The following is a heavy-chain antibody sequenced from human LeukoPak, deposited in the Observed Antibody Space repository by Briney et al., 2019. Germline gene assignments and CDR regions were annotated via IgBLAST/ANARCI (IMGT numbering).Heavy chain of an antibody. CDR2: ISGSGGGT. Sequence: GGSLRLSCAVSGITLSNYAMSWVRQAPGKGLEWVAGISGSGGGTNYADSLKGRFTISRDNSKNTLYLQMKSLRAGDTAVYFCAKRGVVIRVILVGFHKEAYYFDSWGQGALVTVSS. CDR3: AKRGVVIRVILVGFHKEAYYFDS. D-gene: IGHD3-22*01. J-gene: IGHJ4*02. CDR1: GITLSNYA. V-gene: IGHV3-23*01.